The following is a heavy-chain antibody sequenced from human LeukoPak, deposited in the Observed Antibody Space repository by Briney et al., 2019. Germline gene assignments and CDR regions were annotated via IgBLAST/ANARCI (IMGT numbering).Heavy chain of an antibody. V-gene: IGHV1-24*01. CDR3: ATPSAYSSSWTLLMV. D-gene: IGHD6-13*01. CDR2: SDPEDGET. CDR1: GYTLTELS. J-gene: IGHJ4*02. Sequence: ASVKVSCKVSGYTLTELSMHWVRQAPGKGLEWMGGSDPEDGETIYAQKFQGRVTMTEDTSTDTAYMELSSLRSEDTAVYYCATPSAYSSSWTLLMVWGQGTLVTVSS.